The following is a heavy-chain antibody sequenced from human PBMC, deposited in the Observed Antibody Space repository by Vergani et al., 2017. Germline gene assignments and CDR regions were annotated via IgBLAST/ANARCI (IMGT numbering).Heavy chain of an antibody. J-gene: IGHJ4*02. CDR2: IKSKTDGGTT. CDR3: TTELGVVVVSQHALRDY. Sequence: EVQLVESGGGLVKPGGSLRLSCAASGFTFSNAWMSWVRQAPGKGLEWVGRIKSKTDGGTTDYAAPVKGIFTISRDDSKNTLYLQMNSLKTEDTAVYYCTTELGVVVVSQHALRDYWGQGTLVTVSS. D-gene: IGHD2-15*01. CDR1: GFTFSNAW. V-gene: IGHV3-15*01.